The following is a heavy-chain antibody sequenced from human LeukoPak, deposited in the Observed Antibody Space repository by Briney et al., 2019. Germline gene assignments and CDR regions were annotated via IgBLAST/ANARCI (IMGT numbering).Heavy chain of an antibody. J-gene: IGHJ4*02. D-gene: IGHD6-13*01. V-gene: IGHV1-46*01. CDR1: GYTFTSYY. Sequence: GASVKVSCKASGYTFTSYYMHWVRQAPGQGLEWMGIINPSGGSTSYAQKFQGRVTMTRDTSTSTVYMELSSLGSEDTAVYYCARDRDRRAYSSSWHAFDYWGQGTLVTVSS. CDR2: INPSGGST. CDR3: ARDRDRRAYSSSWHAFDY.